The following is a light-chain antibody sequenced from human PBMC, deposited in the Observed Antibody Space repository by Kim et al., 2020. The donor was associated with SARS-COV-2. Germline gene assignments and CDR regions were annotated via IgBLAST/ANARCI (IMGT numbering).Light chain of an antibody. CDR3: QQYESNPFT. V-gene: IGKV1D-16*01. CDR2: TAF. J-gene: IGKJ4*01. Sequence: DIQMTQSPSSLSASVGDRVTITCRASQDISNWLAWYQKKPQKAPKSLIYTAFRLQSGVPSRFSGSGSGTEFTLTISNLQPEDFATYYCQQYESNPFTFGGGTKVEF. CDR1: QDISNW.